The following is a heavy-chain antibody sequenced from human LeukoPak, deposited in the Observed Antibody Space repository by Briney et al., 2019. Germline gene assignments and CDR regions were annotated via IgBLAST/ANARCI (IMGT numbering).Heavy chain of an antibody. V-gene: IGHV3-74*01. J-gene: IGHJ4*02. CDR2: IRGDGYDT. Sequence: GGSLRLSCAASGFTLSSSWMHWVRQAPGKGLVWVSRIRGDGYDTNYADSVRGRFTISRDNAQNTLYLQMNSLRTEDTAVYYCASDRVLGSGSLDNWGQGTLVTVSS. CDR3: ASDRVLGSGSLDN. D-gene: IGHD3-10*01. CDR1: GFTLSSSW.